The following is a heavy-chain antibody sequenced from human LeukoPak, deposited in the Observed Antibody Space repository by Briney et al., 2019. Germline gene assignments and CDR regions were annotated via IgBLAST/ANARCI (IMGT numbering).Heavy chain of an antibody. CDR1: GYTFTGYY. V-gene: IGHV1-2*02. CDR2: INPNSGGT. Sequence: ASVKVSCKASGYTFTGYYMHWVRQAPGQGLEWMGWINPNSGGTNYAQKFQGRVTMTRDTSISTAYMELSSLGSEDTAVYYCARSYGDSTFYCYYGMDVWGQGTTVTVSS. J-gene: IGHJ6*02. D-gene: IGHD4-17*01. CDR3: ARSYGDSTFYCYYGMDV.